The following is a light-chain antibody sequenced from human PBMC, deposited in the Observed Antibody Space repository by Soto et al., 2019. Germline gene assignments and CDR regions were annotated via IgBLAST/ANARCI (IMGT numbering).Light chain of an antibody. CDR2: LEGSGIY. J-gene: IGLJ2*01. CDR1: SGHSSYI. Sequence: QPVLTQSSSASASLGSSVKVTCTLSSGHSSYIIAWHQQQPGKAPRYLMKLEGSGIYKKGSGVPDRFSGSSSGADRYLTISTLHFEDEADYYCETWDTNTRVFGGGTKLTVL. V-gene: IGLV4-60*02. CDR3: ETWDTNTRV.